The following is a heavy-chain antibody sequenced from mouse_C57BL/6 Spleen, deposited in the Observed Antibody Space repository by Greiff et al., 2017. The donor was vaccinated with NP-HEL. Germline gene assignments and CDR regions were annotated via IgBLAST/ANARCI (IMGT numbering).Heavy chain of an antibody. J-gene: IGHJ1*03. CDR2: IYPGSGST. D-gene: IGHD1-1*01. CDR1: GYTFTSYW. V-gene: IGHV1-55*01. Sequence: VQLQQSGAELVKPGASVKMSCKASGYTFTSYWITWVKQRPGQGLEWIGDIYPGSGSTNYNEKFKSKATLTVDTSSSTAYMQLSSLTSEDSAVYYGARRFITTVGGYFDVWGTGTTVTVSS. CDR3: ARRFITTVGGYFDV.